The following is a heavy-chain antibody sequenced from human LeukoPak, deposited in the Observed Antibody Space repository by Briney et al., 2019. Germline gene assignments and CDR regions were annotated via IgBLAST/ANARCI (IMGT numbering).Heavy chain of an antibody. V-gene: IGHV1-46*01. CDR3: ARGKLGYCSSTSCPRQGYYYYMDV. J-gene: IGHJ6*03. Sequence: ASVKVSCKASGYTFTSYYMHWVRQAPGQGLEWMGIINPSGGSTSYAQKFQGRVTMTRDTSTSTVYMELSSLRSEDTAVYYCARGKLGYCSSTSCPRQGYYYYMDVWGKGTTVTVSS. CDR2: INPSGGST. CDR1: GYTFTSYY. D-gene: IGHD2-2*01.